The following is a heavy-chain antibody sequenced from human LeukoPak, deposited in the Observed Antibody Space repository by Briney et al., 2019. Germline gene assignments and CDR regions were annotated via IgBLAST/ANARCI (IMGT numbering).Heavy chain of an antibody. D-gene: IGHD5-18*01. V-gene: IGHV4-34*01. J-gene: IGHJ4*02. Sequence: PSETLSLTCAVYGGSFSGYYWSWIRQPPGKGPEWIGEINHSGSTNYNPSLKSRVSISADTSKNQFSLKLSSVTAADTAVYYCARIGETAMDSRGLFDYWGQGTLVTVSS. CDR1: GGSFSGYY. CDR2: INHSGST. CDR3: ARIGETAMDSRGLFDY.